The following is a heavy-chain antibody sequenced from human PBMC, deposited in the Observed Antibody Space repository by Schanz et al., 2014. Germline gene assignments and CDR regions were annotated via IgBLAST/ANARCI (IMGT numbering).Heavy chain of an antibody. Sequence: EVQLVESGGGLVQPGGSLRLSCAASGFTFSSYSMNWVRQAPGKGLEWVSSISSGGNPYYANSVKGRFGISRDNSENTLYLQMSSLRVEDTAVYYCAKDPRGDKNDRAYYFDYWGQGTLVSVSS. CDR1: GFTFSSYS. CDR3: AKDPRGDKNDRAYYFDY. D-gene: IGHD3-10*01. J-gene: IGHJ4*02. CDR2: ISSGGNP. V-gene: IGHV3-23*04.